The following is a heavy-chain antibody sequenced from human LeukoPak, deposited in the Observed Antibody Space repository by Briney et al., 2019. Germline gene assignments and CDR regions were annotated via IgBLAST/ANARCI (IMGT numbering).Heavy chain of an antibody. CDR1: GFTFSGYE. CDR3: ARVAYYYDSSGYYDAFDI. V-gene: IGHV3-48*03. J-gene: IGHJ3*02. D-gene: IGHD3-22*01. Sequence: GGSLGLSCAASGFTFSGYEMNWVGQAPGKGLEWVSYISSSGSTIYYADSVKGRFTISRDNAKNSLYLQMNSLRAEDTAVYYCARVAYYYDSSGYYDAFDIWGQGTMVTVSS. CDR2: ISSSGSTI.